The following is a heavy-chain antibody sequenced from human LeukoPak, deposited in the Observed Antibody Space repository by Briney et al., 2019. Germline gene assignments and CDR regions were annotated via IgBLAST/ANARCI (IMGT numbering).Heavy chain of an antibody. J-gene: IGHJ3*02. CDR3: ARSQWLRGKNAFDI. V-gene: IGHV4-4*02. CDR2: ISRSGST. CDR1: GYSISSGYW. D-gene: IGHD6-19*01. Sequence: PSETLSLTCAVSGYSISSGYWWSWVRQPPGKGLEWIGEISRSGSTNYNPSLKSRVTISADKSKNQFSLRLSSVTAADTAVYYCARSQWLRGKNAFDIWGHGTMVTVSS.